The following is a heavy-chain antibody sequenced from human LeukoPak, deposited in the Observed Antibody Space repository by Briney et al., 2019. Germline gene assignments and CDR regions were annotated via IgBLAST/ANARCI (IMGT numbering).Heavy chain of an antibody. CDR1: GGTFSSYA. CDR2: IIPILGIA. V-gene: IGHV1-69*04. D-gene: IGHD1-14*01. J-gene: IGHJ6*02. Sequence: ASVKVSCKASGGTFSSYAISWVRQAPGQGLEWMRRIIPILGIANYAQKFQGRVTITADKSTSTAYMELSSLRSEDTAVYYCARDFDLRISHKSNQYGMDVWGQGTTVTVSS. CDR3: ARDFDLRISHKSNQYGMDV.